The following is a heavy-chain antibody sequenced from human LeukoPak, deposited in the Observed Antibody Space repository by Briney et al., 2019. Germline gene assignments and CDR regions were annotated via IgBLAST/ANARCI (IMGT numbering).Heavy chain of an antibody. CDR1: GFTFSSYA. Sequence: PGGSLRLSCAASGFTFSSYAMHWVRQAPGKGLEWVAVISYDGSNKYYADSVKGRFTISRDNSKNTLYLQMNSLRAEDTAVYYCVPLGDAFDIWGQGTMVTVSS. CDR3: VPLGDAFDI. V-gene: IGHV3-30-3*01. D-gene: IGHD3-16*01. CDR2: ISYDGSNK. J-gene: IGHJ3*02.